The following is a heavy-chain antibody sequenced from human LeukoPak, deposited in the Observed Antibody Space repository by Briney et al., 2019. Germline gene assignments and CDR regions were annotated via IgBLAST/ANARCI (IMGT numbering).Heavy chain of an antibody. CDR1: GYTFTSYD. Sequence: GASVKVSCKASGYTFTSYDINWVRQVTGQGLEWMGWMNPNSGNTGYAQKFQGRVTMTRNTSISTAYMELSSLRSEDTAVYYCARGKSEYYDILTGYYWGQGTLVTVSS. J-gene: IGHJ4*02. CDR2: MNPNSGNT. V-gene: IGHV1-8*01. CDR3: ARGKSEYYDILTGYY. D-gene: IGHD3-9*01.